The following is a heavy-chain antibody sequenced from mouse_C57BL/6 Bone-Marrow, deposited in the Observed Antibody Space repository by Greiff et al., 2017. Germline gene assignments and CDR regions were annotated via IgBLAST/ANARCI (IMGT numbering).Heavy chain of an antibody. V-gene: IGHV1-39*01. CDR2: INPNYGTT. J-gene: IGHJ3*01. CDR1: GYSFTDYN. D-gene: IGHD2-1*01. CDR3: ARSKGYYGNYVGFAY. Sequence: VQLQQSGPELVKPGASVKISCKASGYSFTDYNMNWVKQSNGKSLEWIGVINPNYGTTSYNQKFKGKATLTVDQSSSTAYMQLNSLTSEDSAVYYGARSKGYYGNYVGFAYWGQGTLVTVSA.